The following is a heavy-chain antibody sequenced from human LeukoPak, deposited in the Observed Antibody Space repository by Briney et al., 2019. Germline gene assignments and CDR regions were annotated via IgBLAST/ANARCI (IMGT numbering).Heavy chain of an antibody. Sequence: SETLSLTCTVSGGSISSYYWSWIRQPPGKGLEWIGYIYYSGSTNYNPSLKSRVTISVDTSKNQFSLKLTSVTAADTAVYYCARAILGVGFEYWGQGTLVTVSS. CDR1: GGSISSYY. V-gene: IGHV4-59*01. D-gene: IGHD3-16*01. CDR3: ARAILGVGFEY. J-gene: IGHJ4*02. CDR2: IYYSGST.